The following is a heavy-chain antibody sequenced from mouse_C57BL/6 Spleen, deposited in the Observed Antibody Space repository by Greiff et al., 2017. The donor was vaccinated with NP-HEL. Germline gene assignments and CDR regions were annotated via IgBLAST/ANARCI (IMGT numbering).Heavy chain of an antibody. J-gene: IGHJ2*01. CDR2: IYPSSGNT. D-gene: IGHD2-13*01. Sequence: QVQLQQSGAELARPGASVKLSCKASGYTFTSYGISWVKQRTGQGLEWIGEIYPSSGNTYYNEKFKGKATLTADKSSSTAYMELRSLTSEDSAVYSGAREGARDDYCDSNKDYWGQGTTLTVSS. V-gene: IGHV1-81*01. CDR1: GYTFTSYG. CDR3: AREGARDDYCDSNKDY.